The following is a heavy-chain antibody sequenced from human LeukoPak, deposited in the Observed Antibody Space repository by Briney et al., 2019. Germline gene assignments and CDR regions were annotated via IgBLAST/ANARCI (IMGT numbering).Heavy chain of an antibody. D-gene: IGHD4-17*01. V-gene: IGHV4-34*01. CDR2: VTHDGRI. J-gene: IGHJ4*02. CDR1: GGSFIDSY. CDR3: ATIYGDFFDLDS. Sequence: PSETLSLTCAVHGGSFIDSYWNWIRQPPGKGLEWIGEVTHDGRINYNPSLRGRVTISVDTSMNQFSLRLTSVTAADTAVYYCATIYGDFFDLDSGAQGILVTVSS.